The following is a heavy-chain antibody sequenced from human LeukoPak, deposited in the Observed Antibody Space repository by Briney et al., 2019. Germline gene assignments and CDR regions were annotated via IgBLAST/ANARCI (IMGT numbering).Heavy chain of an antibody. CDR1: GFTFSSYA. CDR2: ISGRDSST. Sequence: GRSLRLSCAASGFTFSSYAMSWVRQAPGKGLQWVSTISGRDSSTYYADSVKGRFTISRHNSKDTLYLQMNSLRAEDTAVYYCAREALGWRGSYWYFDLWGRGALVTVSS. J-gene: IGHJ2*01. CDR3: AREALGWRGSYWYFDL. V-gene: IGHV3-23*01. D-gene: IGHD3-3*01.